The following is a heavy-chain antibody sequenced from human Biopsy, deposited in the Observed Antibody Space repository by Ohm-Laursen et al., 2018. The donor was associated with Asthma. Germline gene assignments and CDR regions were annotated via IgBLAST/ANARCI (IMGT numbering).Heavy chain of an antibody. Sequence: SLRLSCAASGFTFSSYAMSWVRQAPGKGLEWVSSISSSSASTYYADSVKGRFTISRDNSKNTLYLQMNSLRADDTAVYYCAKGGAYTTYRYAYWGQGILVTVSS. CDR1: GFTFSSYA. V-gene: IGHV3-23*01. J-gene: IGHJ4*02. CDR2: ISSSSAST. D-gene: IGHD1-26*01. CDR3: AKGGAYTTYRYAY.